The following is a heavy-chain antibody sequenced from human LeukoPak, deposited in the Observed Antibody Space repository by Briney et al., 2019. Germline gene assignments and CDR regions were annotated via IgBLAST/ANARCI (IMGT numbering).Heavy chain of an antibody. Sequence: GASVKVSCKASGYTFTSYGISWVRQAPGQGLEWMGWISAYNGNTNYAQKLQGRVTMTTDTSTSTAYMELRSLGSDDTAVYYCARDSSGWPYYYYYYGMDVWGQGTTVTVSS. J-gene: IGHJ6*02. CDR3: ARDSSGWPYYYYYYGMDV. CDR2: ISAYNGNT. D-gene: IGHD6-19*01. V-gene: IGHV1-18*01. CDR1: GYTFTSYG.